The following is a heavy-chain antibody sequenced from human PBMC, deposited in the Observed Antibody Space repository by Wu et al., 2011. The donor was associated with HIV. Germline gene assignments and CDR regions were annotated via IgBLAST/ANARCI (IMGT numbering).Heavy chain of an antibody. D-gene: IGHD2-2*01. J-gene: IGHJ6*02. CDR2: INPNSGGT. Sequence: QLVRVWGVRRRRPGASVKVSSQGFWIHLHGNYMHWVRQAPGQGLEWMGWINPNSGGTEYSQKFQGRVTMTRDTSISTMYMELSNLRSDDTALYYCARDHCTTNSCYENHYYGMDVWGQGTTVTVSS. V-gene: IGHV1-2*02. CDR1: IHLHGNY. CDR3: ARDHCTTNSCYENHYYGMDV.